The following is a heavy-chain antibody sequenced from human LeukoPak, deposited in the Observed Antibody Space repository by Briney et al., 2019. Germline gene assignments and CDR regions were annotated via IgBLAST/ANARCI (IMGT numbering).Heavy chain of an antibody. D-gene: IGHD6-6*01. CDR2: INSGSSRI. J-gene: IGHJ4*02. V-gene: IGHV3-48*01. CDR3: AILYSSSPLDY. CDR1: GFTFSTYS. Sequence: GGSLRLSCAASGFTFSTYSMNWVRQAPGKGLEWVSHINSGSSRIYYADSVKGRFTISRDNAKNSLYLQMDSLRAEDTAIYYCAILYSSSPLDYWDQGTLVTVSS.